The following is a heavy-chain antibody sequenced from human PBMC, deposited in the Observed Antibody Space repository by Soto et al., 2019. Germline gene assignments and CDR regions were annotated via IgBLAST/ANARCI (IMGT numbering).Heavy chain of an antibody. CDR2: ISTSGGYK. CDR3: AGERSPLPGARDAMDV. CDR1: GFNFNTYS. Sequence: EVRLVESGGGLVKPGGSLRVSCAASGFNFNTYSMNWVRQAPGKGLEWVSFISTSGGYKYYADSVRGRFTISRDNAKKSVYLEMNSLTADDTAVYYCAGERSPLPGARDAMDVWGQRTTVTVSS. D-gene: IGHD1-26*01. V-gene: IGHV3-21*02. J-gene: IGHJ6*02.